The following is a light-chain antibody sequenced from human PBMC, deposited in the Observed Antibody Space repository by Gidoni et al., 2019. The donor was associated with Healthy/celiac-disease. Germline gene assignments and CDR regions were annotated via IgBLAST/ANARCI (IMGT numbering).Light chain of an antibody. V-gene: IGKV1-39*01. Sequence: DIQMTQSPSSLSASVGDRVTITCRASQSISSYLNWYQQKPGKAPKLLIYAASSLQSGVPSRFSGSGSGTDFTLTISSLQPEDFATYYCQQSYSTHGYTFXXXTKLEIK. CDR2: AAS. J-gene: IGKJ2*01. CDR3: QQSYSTHGYT. CDR1: QSISSY.